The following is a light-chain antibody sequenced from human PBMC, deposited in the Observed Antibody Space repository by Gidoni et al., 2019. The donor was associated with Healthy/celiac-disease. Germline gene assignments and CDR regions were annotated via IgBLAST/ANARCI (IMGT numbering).Light chain of an antibody. CDR3: QQRWT. V-gene: IGKV3-11*01. CDR2: DAS. CDR1: QSVSSY. Sequence: EIVLTQSPATLSLSPGERATLSCRASQSVSSYLAWYQQKPGQAPRLLIYDASNRATGIPAMFSGSGSGTDFTLTISSLEPEDFAVYYCQQRWTFGQGTQVEIK. J-gene: IGKJ1*01.